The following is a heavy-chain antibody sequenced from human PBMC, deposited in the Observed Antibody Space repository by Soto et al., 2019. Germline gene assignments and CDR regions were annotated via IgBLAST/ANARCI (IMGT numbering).Heavy chain of an antibody. CDR2: IKSKTDGGTT. CDR1: GFSISNFG. Sequence: PGGSLRLSCSASGFSISNFGMFWVRQAPGRGLEWVGRIKSKTDGGTTDYAAPVKGRFTISRDDSKNTLYLQMNSLKTEDTAVYYCTTTGWGSGYYYYGMDVWGQGTTVTVSS. J-gene: IGHJ6*02. V-gene: IGHV3-15*01. CDR3: TTTGWGSGYYYYGMDV. D-gene: IGHD7-27*01.